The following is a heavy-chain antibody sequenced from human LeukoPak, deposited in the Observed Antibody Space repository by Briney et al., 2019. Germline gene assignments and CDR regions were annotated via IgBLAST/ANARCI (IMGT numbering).Heavy chain of an antibody. D-gene: IGHD2/OR15-2a*01. CDR2: INWNGGSI. V-gene: IGHV3-9*01. J-gene: IGHJ6*02. CDR1: GLTFDDYA. CDR3: AKDIAAYFNGMDV. Sequence: GGSLRLSCAASGLTFDDYAMHWVRHAPGKGLEWVSGINWNGGSIAYADSVKGRFTISRDNANNSLYLQMNSLRAEDTALYYCAKDIAAYFNGMDVWGQGTTVTVSS.